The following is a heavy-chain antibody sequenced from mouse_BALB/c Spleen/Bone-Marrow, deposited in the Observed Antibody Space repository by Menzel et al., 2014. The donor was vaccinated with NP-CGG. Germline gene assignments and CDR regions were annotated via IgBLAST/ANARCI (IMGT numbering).Heavy chain of an antibody. V-gene: IGHV1-55*01. CDR2: IYPGSGST. Sequence: VQLQESGAELVKPGTSVKLSCKASGYSFTSYWINWVKLRPGQGLEWIGDIYPGSGSTNYNEKFKSKATLTVDTSSSTAYMQLSSLASEDSALYYCARGAWANWDYFDYWGQGTTLTVSS. D-gene: IGHD4-1*01. CDR3: ARGAWANWDYFDY. CDR1: GYSFTSYW. J-gene: IGHJ2*01.